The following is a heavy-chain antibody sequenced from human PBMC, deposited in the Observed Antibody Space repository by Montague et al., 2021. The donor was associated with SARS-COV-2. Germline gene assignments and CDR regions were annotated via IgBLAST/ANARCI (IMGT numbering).Heavy chain of an antibody. CDR1: GSSVRSYF. J-gene: IGHJ4*02. V-gene: IGHV4-59*02. CDR2: IYDSGST. Sequence: SETLSLTCIVSGSSVRSYFWSWIRQPPGKGLVWIWNIYDSGSTNYNPSLKSRVTISVDTSKNQFSLKLSAVTAADTAVYYCARENTVTTFGGPYYIDSWGQGTLVTVSA. CDR3: ARENTVTTFGGPYYIDS. D-gene: IGHD4-17*01.